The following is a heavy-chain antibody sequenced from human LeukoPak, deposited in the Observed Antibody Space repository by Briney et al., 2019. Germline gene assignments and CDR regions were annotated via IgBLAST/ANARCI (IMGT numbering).Heavy chain of an antibody. J-gene: IGHJ5*02. D-gene: IGHD2-2*01. CDR1: GGSFSGYY. CDR3: ARFRSIDIVVVPAAMSRNNRFDP. Sequence: SETLSLTCAVYGGSFSGYYWSWIRQPPGKGLEWIGEINHSGSTNYNPSLKSRVTISVDTSKNQFSLKLSSVTAADTAVYYCARFRSIDIVVVPAAMSRNNRFDPWGQGTLVTVSS. CDR2: INHSGST. V-gene: IGHV4-34*01.